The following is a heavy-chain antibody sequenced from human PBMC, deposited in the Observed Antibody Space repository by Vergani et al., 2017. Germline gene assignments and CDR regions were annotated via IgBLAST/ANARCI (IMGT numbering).Heavy chain of an antibody. CDR1: GAAFNSYY. V-gene: IGHV4-34*10. D-gene: IGHD3-3*01. CDR3: VRRDFWVGPRTFDF. J-gene: IGHJ3*01. Sequence: QVQLQESGPGLLKTSETLSLTCAVSGAAFNSYYWTWIRQSPGRGLEWIGEIDDKGKSICNPTLKSRVTMSVDNSKRQFSLNVTSVTAADSAMYYCVRRDFWVGPRTFDFWGAGTPVTVAS. CDR2: IDDKGKS.